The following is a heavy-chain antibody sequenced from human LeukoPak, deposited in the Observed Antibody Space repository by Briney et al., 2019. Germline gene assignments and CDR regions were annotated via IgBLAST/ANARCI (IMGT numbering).Heavy chain of an antibody. D-gene: IGHD3-3*01. CDR3: ARSITIFGVVTPDYYYYMDV. V-gene: IGHV1-18*01. Sequence: GASVKVSCKGSGYTFTSYGISWVRQAPGRGLEWMGWISAYNGNTNYAQKLQGRVTMTTDTSTSTAYMELRSLRSDDTAVYYCARSITIFGVVTPDYYYYMDVWGKGTTVTVSS. CDR1: GYTFTSYG. J-gene: IGHJ6*03. CDR2: ISAYNGNT.